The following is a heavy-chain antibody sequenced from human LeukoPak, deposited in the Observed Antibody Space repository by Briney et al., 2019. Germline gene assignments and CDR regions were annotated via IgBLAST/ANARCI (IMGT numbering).Heavy chain of an antibody. CDR2: IYTGGST. V-gene: IGHV3-66*01. Sequence: GGSLRLSCASSGLSFSSYAMSWVRLAPGKGLEWVSIIYTGGSTYYADSVKGRFTISRDNSKNTLYLQMNSLRAEDTAVYYCAMISAQHYFDYWGQGTLVTVSS. CDR3: AMISAQHYFDY. CDR1: GLSFSSYA. J-gene: IGHJ4*02. D-gene: IGHD6-6*01.